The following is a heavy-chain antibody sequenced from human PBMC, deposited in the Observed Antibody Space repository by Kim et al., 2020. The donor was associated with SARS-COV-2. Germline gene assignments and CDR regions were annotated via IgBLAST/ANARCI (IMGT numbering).Heavy chain of an antibody. Sequence: ASVKVSCKASGYTFTSYYMHWVRQAPGQGLEWMGIINPSGGSTSYAQKFQGRVTMTRDTSTSTVYMELSSLRSEDTAVYYCARVRGEGYCSSTSCYDGFDYWGQGTLVTVSS. CDR1: GYTFTSYY. CDR2: INPSGGST. CDR3: ARVRGEGYCSSTSCYDGFDY. V-gene: IGHV1-46*01. D-gene: IGHD2-2*01. J-gene: IGHJ4*02.